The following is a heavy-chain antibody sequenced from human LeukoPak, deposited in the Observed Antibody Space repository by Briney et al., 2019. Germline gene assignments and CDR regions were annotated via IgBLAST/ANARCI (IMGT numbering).Heavy chain of an antibody. Sequence: TGGSLRLSCAASGFTFSSYGMHWVREAPGKGLEWVAFIRYDGSNKYYADSVKGRFTISRDNSKNTLYLQMNNLRAEDTAVYYCAKDWQGYCSSTSCSTRLDYWGQGTLVTVSS. V-gene: IGHV3-30*02. CDR3: AKDWQGYCSSTSCSTRLDY. CDR2: IRYDGSNK. D-gene: IGHD2-2*01. J-gene: IGHJ4*02. CDR1: GFTFSSYG.